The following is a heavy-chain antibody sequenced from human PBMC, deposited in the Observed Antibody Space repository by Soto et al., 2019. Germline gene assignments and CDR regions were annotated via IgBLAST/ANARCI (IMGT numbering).Heavy chain of an antibody. Sequence: QVHLVESGGGVVQPGRSLRLSCAASGFTFSIFGMHWVRQAPGKGLEWAAIIWYDGSNAYYADSVRGRFTISRDNSKNPVYLQMNSLRAEDTAVYYCARDKGSSTVVSGISQEGYFDSWGQGTLVTVSS. D-gene: IGHD6-19*01. CDR2: IWYDGSNA. CDR3: ARDKGSSTVVSGISQEGYFDS. V-gene: IGHV3-33*01. J-gene: IGHJ4*02. CDR1: GFTFSIFG.